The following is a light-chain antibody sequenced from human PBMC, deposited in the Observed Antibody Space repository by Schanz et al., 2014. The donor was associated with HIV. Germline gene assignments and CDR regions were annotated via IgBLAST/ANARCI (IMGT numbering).Light chain of an antibody. CDR1: SSDVGKYNY. CDR3: SSYAGSNTVV. Sequence: QSALTQPPSAPGSPGQSVTISCTGTSSDVGKYNYVSWYKQHPGKAPQLIIYEVTKRPSGVPDRFSGSRSGNTASLTVSGLQAEDEGDYFCSSYAGSNTVVFGGGTKVTVL. CDR2: EVT. J-gene: IGLJ2*01. V-gene: IGLV2-8*01.